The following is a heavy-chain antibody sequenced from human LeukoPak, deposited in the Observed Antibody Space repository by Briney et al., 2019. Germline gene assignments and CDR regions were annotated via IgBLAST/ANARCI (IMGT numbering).Heavy chain of an antibody. D-gene: IGHD1-26*01. CDR2: IKQDGSEK. J-gene: IGHJ6*02. CDR3: ARYSGSYEVNYYYYYGMDV. V-gene: IGHV3-7*03. CDR1: GFTVSSNH. Sequence: GGSLRLSCAASGFTVSSNHMSWVRQAPGKGLEWVANIKQDGSEKYYVDSVKGRFTISRDNAKNSLYLQMNSLRAEDTAVYYCARYSGSYEVNYYYYYGMDVWGQGTTVTVSS.